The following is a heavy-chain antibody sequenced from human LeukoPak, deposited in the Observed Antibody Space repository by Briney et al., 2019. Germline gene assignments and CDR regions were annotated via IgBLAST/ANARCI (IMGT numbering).Heavy chain of an antibody. CDR1: GFTFSNYA. Sequence: PGRSLRLSCAASGFTFSNYAIHWVRQAPGKGLEWVAIISYDGSEKHYADSVKGRFTLSRDNSKNTLYLQMNSLRDEDTAVYHCARDIGVVVAATGFRAFDLWGLGTMVTVSS. D-gene: IGHD2-15*01. V-gene: IGHV3-30*04. CDR2: ISYDGSEK. J-gene: IGHJ3*01. CDR3: ARDIGVVVAATGFRAFDL.